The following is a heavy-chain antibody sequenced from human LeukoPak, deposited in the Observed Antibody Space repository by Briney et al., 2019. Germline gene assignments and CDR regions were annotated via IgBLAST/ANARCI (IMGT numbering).Heavy chain of an antibody. V-gene: IGHV4-61*02. D-gene: IGHD1-26*01. J-gene: IGHJ3*02. CDR3: ARVGDIVGATDGAFDI. CDR1: GGSISSGSYY. CDR2: IYTSGST. Sequence: SETLSLTCTVSGGSISSGSYYWSWIRQPAGKGLEWIGRIYTSGSTNYNPSLKSRVTISVDTSKNQFSLKLSSVTAADTAVYYCARVGDIVGATDGAFDIWGQGTMVTVSS.